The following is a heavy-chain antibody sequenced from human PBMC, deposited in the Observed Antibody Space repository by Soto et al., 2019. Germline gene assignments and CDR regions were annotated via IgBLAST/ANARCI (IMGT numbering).Heavy chain of an antibody. CDR1: GGSFSGYY. CDR3: ARLLSMPRSLEASDY. J-gene: IGHJ4*02. D-gene: IGHD2-2*01. V-gene: IGHV4-34*01. Sequence: QVQLQQWGAGLLKPSETLSLTCAVYGGSFSGYYWSWIRQPPGKGLEWIGEINHSGSTNYNPSLKSRVTISVDTSKNQFSLKLSSVTAADTAVYYCARLLSMPRSLEASDYWGQGTLVTVSS. CDR2: INHSGST.